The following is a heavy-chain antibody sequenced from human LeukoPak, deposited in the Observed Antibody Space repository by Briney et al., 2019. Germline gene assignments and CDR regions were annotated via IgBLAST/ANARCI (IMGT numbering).Heavy chain of an antibody. CDR2: IIPIFGTA. D-gene: IGHD2-2*01. J-gene: IGHJ6*03. Sequence: ASVKVSCKASGYTFTSYGISWVRQAPGQGLEWMGGIIPIFGTANYAQKFQGRVTITADESTSTAYMELSSLRSEDTAVYYCARASRYCSSTSCYYYYYYMDVWGKGTTVTVSS. CDR1: GYTFTSYG. CDR3: ARASRYCSSTSCYYYYYYMDV. V-gene: IGHV1-69*13.